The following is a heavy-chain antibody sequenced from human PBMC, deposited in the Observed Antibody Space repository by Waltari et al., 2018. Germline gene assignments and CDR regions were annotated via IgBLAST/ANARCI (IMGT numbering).Heavy chain of an antibody. V-gene: IGHV4-34*02. Sequence: QVQLQQWGAGLLRPSETLSLTCTVSNGPLRGYYLTWIRQPPGKGLEWLGQINRGGVSKYNPSLNSRVTMSIDTSKGHFSLKLTAVNAADTAVYFCARQVFGVVNWFDPWGPGTPVAVSS. CDR2: INRGGVS. D-gene: IGHD3-3*01. CDR1: NGPLRGYY. J-gene: IGHJ5*02. CDR3: ARQVFGVVNWFDP.